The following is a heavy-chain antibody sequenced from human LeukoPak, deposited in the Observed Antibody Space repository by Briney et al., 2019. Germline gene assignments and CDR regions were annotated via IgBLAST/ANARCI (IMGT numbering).Heavy chain of an antibody. CDR1: GFTLSDNW. Sequence: GGSLRLSCVGSGFTLSDNWMTWVRLAPGWGLEWVANIKQDGSEKYYVDSVKGRFTISRDNAKNSLYLQMNSLRAEDTAVYYCARYYYGSGSYYFDYWGQGTLVTVSS. CDR2: IKQDGSEK. D-gene: IGHD3-10*01. V-gene: IGHV3-7*01. CDR3: ARYYYGSGSYYFDY. J-gene: IGHJ4*02.